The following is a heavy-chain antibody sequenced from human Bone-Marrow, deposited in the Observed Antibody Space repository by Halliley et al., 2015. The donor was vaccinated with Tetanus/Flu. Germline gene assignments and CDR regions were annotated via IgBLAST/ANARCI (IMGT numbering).Heavy chain of an antibody. CDR2: FYFSGGA. D-gene: IGHD3-9*01. Sequence: IAYFYFSGGACFSPTLQSRVAVSVDTSKNQFSLTLSSVSAAGTARYYCARFDILAGYFCLDCWGPGTLVTVSS. J-gene: IGHJ4*02. V-gene: IGHV4-30-4*01. CDR3: ARFDILAGYFCLDC.